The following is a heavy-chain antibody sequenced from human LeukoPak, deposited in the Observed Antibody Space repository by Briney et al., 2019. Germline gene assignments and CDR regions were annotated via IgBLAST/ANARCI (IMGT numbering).Heavy chain of an antibody. J-gene: IGHJ4*02. CDR2: IYIGGTI. Sequence: GGSLRLSCAASGFTVSSNHMSWVRQAPGKGLEWVSVIYIGGTIFYADSVKGRFTISRDNSMNTGYLEMNSLRAEDTAVYYCARDGEDHYYDYWGQGTLVTVST. CDR3: ARDGEDHYYDY. CDR1: GFTVSSNH. V-gene: IGHV3-66*01. D-gene: IGHD7-27*01.